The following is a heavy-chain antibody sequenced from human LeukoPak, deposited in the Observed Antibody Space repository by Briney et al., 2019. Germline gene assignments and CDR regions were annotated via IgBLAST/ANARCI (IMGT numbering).Heavy chain of an antibody. CDR1: GFTFSSYA. V-gene: IGHV3-23*01. CDR3: ANFRAGSSGQLDY. CDR2: ISGSGGST. D-gene: IGHD3-10*01. J-gene: IGHJ4*02. Sequence: GASLRLSCAASGFTFSSYAMSWVRQAPGKGLEWVSAISGSGGSTYYADSVKGRFTISRDNSKNTLYLQMNSLRAEDTAVYYCANFRAGSSGQLDYWGQGTLVTVSS.